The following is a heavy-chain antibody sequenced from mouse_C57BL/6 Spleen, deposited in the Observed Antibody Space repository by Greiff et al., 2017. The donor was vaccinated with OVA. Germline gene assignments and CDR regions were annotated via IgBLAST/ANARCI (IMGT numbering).Heavy chain of an antibody. V-gene: IGHV1-15*01. CDR3: TRDSNYVSFDY. Sequence: QVQLQQSGAELVRPGASVTLSCKASGYTFTDYEMHWVKQTPVHGLEWIGAIDPETGGTAYNQKFKGKAILTADKSSSTAYMDLRSLTSEDSAVYYCTRDSNYVSFDYWGQGTTLTVSS. J-gene: IGHJ2*01. D-gene: IGHD2-5*01. CDR1: GYTFTDYE. CDR2: IDPETGGT.